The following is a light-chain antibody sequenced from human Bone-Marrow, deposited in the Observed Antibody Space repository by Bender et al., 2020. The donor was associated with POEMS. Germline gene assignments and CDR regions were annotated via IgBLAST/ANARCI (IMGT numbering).Light chain of an antibody. CDR3: CSFAGVGI. V-gene: IGLV2-14*03. CDR2: DVT. CDR1: SSDVGGYNS. J-gene: IGLJ1*01. Sequence: QSALTQPASVSGSPGQSITISCTGTSSDVGGYNSVSWYQQHPGKAPKLLIYDVTNRPSGVSNRFSGSKSGNTASLTISGLRAEDEADYYCCSFAGVGIFGTGTKVTVL.